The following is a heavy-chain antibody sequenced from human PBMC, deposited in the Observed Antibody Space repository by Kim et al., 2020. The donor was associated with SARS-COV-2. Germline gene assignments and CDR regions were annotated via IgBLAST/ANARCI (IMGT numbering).Heavy chain of an antibody. J-gene: IGHJ3*01. CDR2: IYPSDGSP. Sequence: ASVKVSCKASGFSLTSYFMHWVRQAPGQGLEYLGMIYPSDGSPRYTKKFQGRVSMTTDTSSSTVSMELSRLTSDDTALYYCASLYTGLLTFAGGDAFDLWGQGTMVTVSS. V-gene: IGHV1-46*01. CDR1: GFSLTSYF. D-gene: IGHD3-16*01. CDR3: ASLYTGLLTFAGGDAFDL.